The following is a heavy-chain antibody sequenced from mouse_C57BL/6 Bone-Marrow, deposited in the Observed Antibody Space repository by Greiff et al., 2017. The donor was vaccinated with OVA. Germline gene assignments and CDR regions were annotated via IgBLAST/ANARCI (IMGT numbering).Heavy chain of an antibody. Sequence: EVKLMESGGGLVKPGGSLKLSCAASGFTFSDYGMHWVRQAPEKGLEWVAYISSGSSTIYYADTVKGRFTISRDNAKNTLFLQMPSLRSEDTAMYYCAITTVVAPYAMDYWGQGTSVTVSS. V-gene: IGHV5-17*01. J-gene: IGHJ4*01. CDR2: ISSGSSTI. CDR3: AITTVVAPYAMDY. D-gene: IGHD1-1*01. CDR1: GFTFSDYG.